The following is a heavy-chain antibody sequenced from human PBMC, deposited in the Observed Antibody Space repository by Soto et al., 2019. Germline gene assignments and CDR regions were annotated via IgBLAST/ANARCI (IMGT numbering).Heavy chain of an antibody. CDR1: GGSISSGGYY. J-gene: IGHJ5*02. D-gene: IGHD6-6*01. Sequence: SETLSLTCTVSGGSISSGGYYWSWIRQHPGKGLEWIGYIYYSGSTYYNPSLKSRVTISVDTSKNQFSLKLSSVTAADTAVYYCARVIAARPNWFDPWGQGTLVTVSS. V-gene: IGHV4-31*03. CDR2: IYYSGST. CDR3: ARVIAARPNWFDP.